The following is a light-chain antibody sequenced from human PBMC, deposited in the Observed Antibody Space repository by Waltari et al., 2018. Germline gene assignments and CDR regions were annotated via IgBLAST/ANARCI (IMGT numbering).Light chain of an antibody. J-gene: IGLJ1*01. CDR3: CSYGNSIYV. V-gene: IGLV2-23*01. Sequence: QSALTQPASVSGSPGQPITIYCSGTSSDVGSYKLVSWYQQQPDKAPKLLIYEGTKRPSGVSNRFSGAKSGSTASLTISGLQAEDEGDYYCCSYGNSIYVFGSGTKVTVI. CDR2: EGT. CDR1: SSDVGSYKL.